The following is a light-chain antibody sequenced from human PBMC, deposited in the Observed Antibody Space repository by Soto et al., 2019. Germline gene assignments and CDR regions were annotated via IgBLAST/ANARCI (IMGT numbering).Light chain of an antibody. CDR1: QSISNY. CDR3: QQSYSTPIT. CDR2: AAP. J-gene: IGKJ5*01. V-gene: IGKV1-39*01. Sequence: DIQMTQSPSSLPASVGDRVTITCRASQSISNYLNWYQQKPGKAPKVLIYAAPNLQSGVPSRSSGSGSGTDFTLTISSLQPEDFATYYCQQSYSTPITFVQGTRLEIE.